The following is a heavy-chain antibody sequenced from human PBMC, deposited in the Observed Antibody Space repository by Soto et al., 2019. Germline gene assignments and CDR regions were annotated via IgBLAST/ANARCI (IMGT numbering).Heavy chain of an antibody. CDR2: ISAYNGNT. D-gene: IGHD5-18*01. Sequence: ASVKVSCKASGYTFTSYGISWVRQAPGQGLEWMGWISAYNGNTNYAQKLQGRVTMTTDTSTSTAYMELRSLRSDDTAVYYCARERYSYGLTGYYGMDVWGQGTTVTVYS. V-gene: IGHV1-18*01. CDR3: ARERYSYGLTGYYGMDV. CDR1: GYTFTSYG. J-gene: IGHJ6*02.